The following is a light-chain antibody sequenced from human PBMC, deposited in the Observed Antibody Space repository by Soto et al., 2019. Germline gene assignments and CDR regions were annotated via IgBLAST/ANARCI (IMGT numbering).Light chain of an antibody. V-gene: IGKV3-11*01. CDR1: QSVSSH. CDR3: QQRYNWPPYT. CDR2: DAS. Sequence: EIVLTQSPATLSLSPGERATLSCRASQSVSSHLAWYQQKPGQAPRLLIYDASSRATGIPARFSGSGSGTDFTLTISSLEPEDFAVYYCQQRYNWPPYTFGQGTNLEIK. J-gene: IGKJ2*01.